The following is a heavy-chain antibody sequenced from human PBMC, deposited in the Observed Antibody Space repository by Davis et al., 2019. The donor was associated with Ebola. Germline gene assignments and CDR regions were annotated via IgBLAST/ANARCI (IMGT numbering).Heavy chain of an antibody. D-gene: IGHD3-22*01. J-gene: IGHJ3*02. CDR1: GGTFSSYT. Sequence: SVKVSCKASGGTFSSYTISWVRQAPGQGLEWMGRIIPILGIANYAQKFQGRVTITADKSTSTAYMELSSLRSEDTAVYYCARARSGGSRGYYGRAFDIWGQGTMVTVSS. CDR3: ARARSGGSRGYYGRAFDI. CDR2: IIPILGIA. V-gene: IGHV1-69*02.